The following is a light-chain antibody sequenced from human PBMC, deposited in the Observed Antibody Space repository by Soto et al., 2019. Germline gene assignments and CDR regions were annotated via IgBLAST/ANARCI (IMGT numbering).Light chain of an antibody. CDR2: EVS. V-gene: IGLV2-18*02. J-gene: IGLJ2*01. CDR3: SSYTSSSTFGV. Sequence: QSALTQPPSVSGSPGQSVTISCTGTSSDVGSYNRVSWYQQPPGTAPKLMIYEVSNRHSGVPDRFSGYKSGNTASLTISGLQAEDEDDYDCSSYTSSSTFGVFGGGTKLTVL. CDR1: SSDVGSYNR.